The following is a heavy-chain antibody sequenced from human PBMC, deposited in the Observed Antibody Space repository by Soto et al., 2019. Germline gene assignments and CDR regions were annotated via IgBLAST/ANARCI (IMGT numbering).Heavy chain of an antibody. J-gene: IGHJ4*02. D-gene: IGHD3-10*01. CDR2: INHRRSP. Sequence: LSFADAGGSFCGSSWKGIRETKGTRRAWIAEINHRRSPNYNSALKSRVTISVDTSKNQFSLKLSSMTAADTAVYYCARGSHLAITMVLGVREARFAYWGQGFPLTVSS. CDR3: ARGSHLAITMVLGVREARFAY. CDR1: GGSFCGSS. V-gene: IGHV4-34*01.